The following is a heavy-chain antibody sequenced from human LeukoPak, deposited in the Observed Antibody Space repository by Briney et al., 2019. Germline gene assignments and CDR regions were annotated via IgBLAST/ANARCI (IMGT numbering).Heavy chain of an antibody. Sequence: SETLSLTCTVSGGSINRGFYYWGWIRQPPGKGLAWIGSIYYSGTTYYNPSLKSRVTISVDTSRNQFSLQLTSVTAADTAVYYCARRSAVVAPRYFDLWGRGTLVTVSS. CDR2: IYYSGTT. D-gene: IGHD2-15*01. V-gene: IGHV4-39*01. CDR3: ARRSAVVAPRYFDL. CDR1: GGSINRGFYY. J-gene: IGHJ2*01.